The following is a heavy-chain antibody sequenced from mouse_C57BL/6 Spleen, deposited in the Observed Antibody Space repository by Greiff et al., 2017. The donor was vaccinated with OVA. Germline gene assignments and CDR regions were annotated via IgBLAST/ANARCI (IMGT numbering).Heavy chain of an antibody. CDR2: IDPGTGGT. Sequence: QVQLKQSGAELVRPGASVTLSCKASGYTFTDYEMHWVKQTPVHGLEWIGAIDPGTGGTAYNQKFKGKAILTADKSSSTAYMELRSLTSEDSAVYYCTRNYGKRYWYFDVWGTGTTVTVSS. D-gene: IGHD2-1*01. CDR3: TRNYGKRYWYFDV. V-gene: IGHV1-15*01. CDR1: GYTFTDYE. J-gene: IGHJ1*03.